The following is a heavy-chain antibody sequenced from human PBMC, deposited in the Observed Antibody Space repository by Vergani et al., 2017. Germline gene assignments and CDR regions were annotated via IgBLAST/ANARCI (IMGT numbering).Heavy chain of an antibody. CDR1: GFTFSNYA. Sequence: EVQLLESGGGLVQPGGSLRLSCAASGFTFSNYAMSWVRQAPGKGLEWVGFIRSKAYGGTTEYAASVKGRFTISRDDSKSIAYLQMNSLKTEDTAVYYCTRTVGLRWDYWGQGTLVTVSS. CDR2: IRSKAYGGTT. CDR3: TRTVGLRWDY. D-gene: IGHD2-21*02. V-gene: IGHV3-49*04. J-gene: IGHJ4*02.